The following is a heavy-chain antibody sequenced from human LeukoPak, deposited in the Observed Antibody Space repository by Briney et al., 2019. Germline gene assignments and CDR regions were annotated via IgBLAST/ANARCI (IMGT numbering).Heavy chain of an antibody. D-gene: IGHD3-10*01. CDR2: INHSGST. CDR3: ASHFRMGPYGSGSSRGFDP. J-gene: IGHJ5*02. V-gene: IGHV4-34*01. CDR1: GGSFSGYY. Sequence: PSETLSLTCAVYGGSFSGYYWSWIRQPPGKGLEWIGEINHSGSTNYNPSLKRRVTISVDTSKNQFSLKLSSVTAADTAVYYCASHFRMGPYGSGSSRGFDPWGQGTLVTVSS.